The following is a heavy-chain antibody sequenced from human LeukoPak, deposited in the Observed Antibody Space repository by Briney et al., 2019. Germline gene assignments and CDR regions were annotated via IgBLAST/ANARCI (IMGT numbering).Heavy chain of an antibody. CDR1: GYTFTSNY. J-gene: IGHJ4*02. Sequence: ASVKVSCKASGYTFTSNYIHWVRQAPGQGLEWMGMIYPRDGSTSYTQKFQGRVTVTRDTSTSTVHMELSGLRSEDTAVYYCARDIPYGDYVGNYFDYWGQGTLVTVSS. V-gene: IGHV1-46*01. D-gene: IGHD4-17*01. CDR3: ARDIPYGDYVGNYFDY. CDR2: IYPRDGST.